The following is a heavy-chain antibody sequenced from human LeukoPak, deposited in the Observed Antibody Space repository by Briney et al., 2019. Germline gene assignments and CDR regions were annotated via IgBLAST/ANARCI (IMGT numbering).Heavy chain of an antibody. Sequence: PGGSLRLSCAASRFTFSSYSMNWVRQAPGKGLEWVSSISSSSSYIYYADSVKGRFTISRDNAKNSLYLQMNSLRAEDTAVYYCATPAGVGYSYAFWGKGTTVTVSS. V-gene: IGHV3-21*01. CDR1: RFTFSSYS. J-gene: IGHJ6*04. CDR2: ISSSSSYI. D-gene: IGHD5-18*01. CDR3: ATPAGVGYSYAF.